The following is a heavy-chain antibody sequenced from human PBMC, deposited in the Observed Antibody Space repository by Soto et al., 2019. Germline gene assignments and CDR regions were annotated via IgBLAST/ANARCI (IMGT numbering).Heavy chain of an antibody. Sequence: SETLSLTCTVSGGSISSSSYYWGWIRQPPGKGLEWIGSIYYSGSTYYNPSLKSRVTISVDTSKNQFSLKLSSVTAADTAVYYCARREVVPAANDYWGQGTLVTVSS. CDR1: GGSISSSSYY. CDR3: ARREVVPAANDY. J-gene: IGHJ4*02. CDR2: IYYSGST. D-gene: IGHD2-2*01. V-gene: IGHV4-39*01.